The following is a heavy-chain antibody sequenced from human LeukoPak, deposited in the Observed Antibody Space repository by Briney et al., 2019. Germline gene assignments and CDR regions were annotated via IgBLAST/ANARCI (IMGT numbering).Heavy chain of an antibody. V-gene: IGHV4-59*01. CDR1: GGSISNYY. D-gene: IGHD5-24*01. J-gene: IGHJ5*02. CDR3: ARDRLQLQS. CDR2: IYYTGNT. Sequence: SETLSLTCTVSGGSISNYYWNWIRQPPGKGLEWIGYIYYTGNTNYNPSLKSRVTISVDTSKNQFSLTAADTAVYYCARDRLQLQSWGQGTLVTVSS.